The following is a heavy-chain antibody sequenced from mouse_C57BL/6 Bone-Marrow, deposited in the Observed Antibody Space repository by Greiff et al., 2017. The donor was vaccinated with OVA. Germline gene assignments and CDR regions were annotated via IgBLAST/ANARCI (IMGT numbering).Heavy chain of an antibody. D-gene: IGHD1-1*01. CDR2: IWWDADK. CDR3: ARIAMTTVAPPAYAMDY. CDR1: GFSLSTFGMG. Sequence: QVTLKVSGPGILQPSQTLSLTCSFSGFSLSTFGMGVGWIRQPSGKGLEWLAHIWWDADKYYTPVLKSRPTTSKDTSKNQVFLKIANVDTADTATYYCARIAMTTVAPPAYAMDYWGQGTSVTVSS. V-gene: IGHV8-8*01. J-gene: IGHJ4*01.